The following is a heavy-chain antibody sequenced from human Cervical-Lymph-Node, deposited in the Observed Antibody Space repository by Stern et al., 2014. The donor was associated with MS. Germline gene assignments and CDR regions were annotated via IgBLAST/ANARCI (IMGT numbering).Heavy chain of an antibody. CDR1: GFTFSSYS. J-gene: IGHJ6*04. Sequence: VQLVESGGGLVQPGGSLRLSCAASGFTFSSYSMNWVRQAPGKGLEWVSYIRSSSRTIYYADSVQGRFTISRDNAKNSLYLQMNSLRDEDTALYYCVRDTLSVTTEGTVHYYYGRDVWGKGPTVPVPS. V-gene: IGHV3-48*02. CDR2: IRSSSRTI. D-gene: IGHD4-17*01. CDR3: VRDTLSVTTEGTVHYYYGRDV.